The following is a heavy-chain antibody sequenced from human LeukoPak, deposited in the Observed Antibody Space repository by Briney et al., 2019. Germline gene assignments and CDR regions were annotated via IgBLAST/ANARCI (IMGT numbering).Heavy chain of an antibody. CDR3: ARDIYGSGHGWFDV. D-gene: IGHD3-10*01. CDR1: GVSISTYY. CDR2: IHYTGST. J-gene: IGHJ5*02. V-gene: IGHV4-59*01. Sequence: SETLSLTCSASGVSISTYYWSWIRQAPGKGLEWMGYIHYTGSTNYNPSLKSRVAISVETSKRQLSLMLRSVTAADTAVYYCARDIYGSGHGWFDVWGQGTLVTVSS.